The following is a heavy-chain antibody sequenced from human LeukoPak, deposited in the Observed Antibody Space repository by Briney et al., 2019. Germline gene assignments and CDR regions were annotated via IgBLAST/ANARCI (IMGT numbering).Heavy chain of an antibody. Sequence: PSETLSLTCAVYGGSFSGYYWSWIRQPPRKGLEWIGEINHSGSTNYNPSLKSRVTMSVDTSKNQCSLKLSSVTAADTAVYYCARHEWGITNAFDIWGQGTMVTVSS. CDR3: ARHEWGITNAFDI. D-gene: IGHD1-14*01. CDR1: GGSFSGYY. CDR2: INHSGST. V-gene: IGHV4-34*01. J-gene: IGHJ3*02.